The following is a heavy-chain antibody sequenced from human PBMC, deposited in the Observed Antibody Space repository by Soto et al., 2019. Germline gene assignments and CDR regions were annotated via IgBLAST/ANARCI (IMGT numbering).Heavy chain of an antibody. CDR2: IYPGDSDS. CDR1: GYSFTKYW. D-gene: IGHD6-13*01. Sequence: GESLKISCKGSGYSFTKYWIGWVRQVPGKGLEWMGIIYPGDSDSRYNPSFQGQVIISADKSISTAYLQWSSLKASDSAIYYCARWIAASGTNYFDYWGQGTLVTVSS. CDR3: ARWIAASGTNYFDY. V-gene: IGHV5-51*01. J-gene: IGHJ4*02.